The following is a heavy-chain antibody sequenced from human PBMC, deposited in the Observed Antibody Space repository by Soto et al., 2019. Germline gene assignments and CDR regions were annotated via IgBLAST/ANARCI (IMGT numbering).Heavy chain of an antibody. CDR2: IGVGGGDR. D-gene: IGHD3-10*01. V-gene: IGHV3-23*01. Sequence: EVQLLESGGGLVQPGGSLRLSCAASGFTFSSYAMSWVRQAPGKGLEWVSIIGVGGGDRYYPVSVKGRFTISRDNSRDTLYREMNSLRDEDTAVYYCAIVRFGELVWGQGTLVTVSS. CDR3: AIVRFGELV. J-gene: IGHJ4*02. CDR1: GFTFSSYA.